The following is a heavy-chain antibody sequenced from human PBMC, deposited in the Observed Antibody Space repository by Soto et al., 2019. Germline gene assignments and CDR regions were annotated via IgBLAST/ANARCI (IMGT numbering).Heavy chain of an antibody. CDR3: ARFSVYGDYYFDY. Sequence: SETLSLTCTVSGGSISSYYWSWIRQPPGKGLEWIGYIYYSGSTNYNPSLKSRVTISVDTSKNQFSLKLSSVTAADTAVYYCARFSVYGDYYFDYWGQGTLVTV. CDR1: GGSISSYY. V-gene: IGHV4-59*01. CDR2: IYYSGST. J-gene: IGHJ4*02. D-gene: IGHD4-17*01.